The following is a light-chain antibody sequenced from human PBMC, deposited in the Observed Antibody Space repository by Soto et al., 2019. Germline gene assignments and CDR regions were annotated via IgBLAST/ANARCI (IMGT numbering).Light chain of an antibody. V-gene: IGLV1-51*02. CDR1: SPNIGNDF. Sequence: QSVLTQPPSVSAAPGQKVAISCSGSSPNIGNDFVSWYQQLPGTAPKLLIYENHKPPSGIPDRFSGSKSGTSATLGITGLQTGDEADYYCETWDSSLSAAVFGGGTQLTVL. CDR2: ENH. J-gene: IGLJ7*01. CDR3: ETWDSSLSAAV.